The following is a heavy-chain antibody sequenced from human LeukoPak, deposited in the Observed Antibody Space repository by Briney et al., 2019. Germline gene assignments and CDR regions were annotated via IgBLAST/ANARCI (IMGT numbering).Heavy chain of an antibody. CDR3: ARDLFGGSSSGFDY. CDR1: GGTFSSYA. Sequence: GSSVKVSCKASGGTFSSYAISWVRQAPGQGLEWMGRIIPIFGTANYSQKFQGRVTITTDESTSTAYMELSSLRSEDTAVYYCARDLFGGSSSGFDYWGQGTLVTVSS. V-gene: IGHV1-69*05. J-gene: IGHJ4*02. CDR2: IIPIFGTA. D-gene: IGHD6-6*01.